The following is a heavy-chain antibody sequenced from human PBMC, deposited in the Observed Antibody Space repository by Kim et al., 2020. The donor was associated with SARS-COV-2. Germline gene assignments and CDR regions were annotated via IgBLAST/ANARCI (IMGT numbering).Heavy chain of an antibody. CDR1: GGSISSGGYY. D-gene: IGHD3-10*01. V-gene: IGHV4-31*03. Sequence: SETLSLTCTVSGGSISSGGYYWSWIRQHPGKGLEWIGYIYYSGSTYYNPSLKSRLTISVDTSKNQFSLKLSSVTAADTAVYYCARAPRQYYGSGSSTTFDYTGQRTLVTVSS. J-gene: IGHJ4*02. CDR3: ARAPRQYYGSGSSTTFDY. CDR2: IYYSGST.